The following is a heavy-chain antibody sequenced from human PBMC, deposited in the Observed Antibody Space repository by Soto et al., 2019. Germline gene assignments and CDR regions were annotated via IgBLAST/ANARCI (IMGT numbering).Heavy chain of an antibody. CDR3: AKTRRGTLAAFEV. Sequence: QVQLVESGGGLVKPGGSLRLSCATSGFAFSNFFMSWIRQAPGKGLEWVGYISSAGSYTNYADSVRGRATISRDNGRTSLSLELNSLRADDTAVFFCAKTRRGTLAAFEVWGQGTMVIVSS. CDR1: GFAFSNFF. J-gene: IGHJ3*01. V-gene: IGHV3-11*05. CDR2: ISSAGSYT. D-gene: IGHD5-12*01.